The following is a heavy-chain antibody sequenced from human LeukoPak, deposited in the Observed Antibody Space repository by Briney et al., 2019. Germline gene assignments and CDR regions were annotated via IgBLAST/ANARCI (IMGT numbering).Heavy chain of an antibody. D-gene: IGHD3-22*01. CDR2: FDPEDGET. Sequence: EASVKVSCKVSGYTLTELSMHWVRQAPGKGLEWMGGFDPEDGETIYAQKFQGRVTMTEDTSTDTAYMELSSLRSEDTAVYYCATPPYDNDAFDIWGRGTMVTVSS. V-gene: IGHV1-24*01. CDR1: GYTLTELS. CDR3: ATPPYDNDAFDI. J-gene: IGHJ3*02.